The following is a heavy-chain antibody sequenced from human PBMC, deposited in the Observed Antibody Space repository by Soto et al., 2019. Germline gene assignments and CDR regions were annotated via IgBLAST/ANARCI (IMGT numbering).Heavy chain of an antibody. J-gene: IGHJ4*02. CDR2: ISSSSSYI. V-gene: IGHV3-21*01. D-gene: IGHD6-19*01. CDR1: GFTFSSYS. Sequence: PGGSLRLSCAASGFTFSSYSMNWVRQAPGKGLEWVSSISSSSSYIYYADSVKGRFTISRDNAKNSLYLQMNSLRAEDTAVYYCARDSMASPGSSGWYYFDYWGQGTLVTVSS. CDR3: ARDSMASPGSSGWYYFDY.